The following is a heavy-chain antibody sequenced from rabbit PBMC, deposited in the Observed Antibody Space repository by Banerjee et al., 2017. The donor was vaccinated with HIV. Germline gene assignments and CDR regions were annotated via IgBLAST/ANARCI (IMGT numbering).Heavy chain of an antibody. CDR2: INTISGNT. Sequence: QSLEESGGDLVKPGASLTLTCTASGFSFSSTDYMSWVRQAPGKGLEWIACINTISGNTVYASWAKGRFTISKTSSTTVTLQMTSLTAADTATYFCARDLAGAIGWNFGLWGQGTLVTVS. V-gene: IGHV1S40*01. CDR3: ARDLAGAIGWNFGL. CDR1: GFSFSSTDY. D-gene: IGHD4-1*01. J-gene: IGHJ3*01.